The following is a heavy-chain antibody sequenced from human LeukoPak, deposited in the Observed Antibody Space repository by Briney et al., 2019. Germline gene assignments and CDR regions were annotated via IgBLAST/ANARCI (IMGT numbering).Heavy chain of an antibody. J-gene: IGHJ4*02. CDR3: ARDFRLYYYDSSGSELDD. CDR2: ISSSSYI. V-gene: IGHV3-21*01. D-gene: IGHD3-22*01. CDR1: GFTFSSYS. Sequence: GGSLRLSCAASGFTFSSYSMNWVRQAPGKGLEWVSSISSSSYIYYADSVKGRFTISRDNAKNSLYLQMNSLRAEDTAVYYCARDFRLYYYDSSGSELDDWGQGTLVTVSS.